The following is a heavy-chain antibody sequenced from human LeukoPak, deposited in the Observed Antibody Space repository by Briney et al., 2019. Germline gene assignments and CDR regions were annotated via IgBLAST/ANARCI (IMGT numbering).Heavy chain of an antibody. D-gene: IGHD1-7*01. CDR1: GYTFTGYY. CDR2: INPNSGGT. CDR3: ATVRTNQYYYYYGMDV. V-gene: IGHV1-2*02. J-gene: IGHJ6*02. Sequence: GASVKVSCKASGYTFTGYYMHWVRQAPGQGLEWMGWINPNSGGTNYAQKFQGRVTMTRDTSISTAYMELSRLRSDDTAAYYCATVRTNQYYYYYGMDVWGQGTTVTVSS.